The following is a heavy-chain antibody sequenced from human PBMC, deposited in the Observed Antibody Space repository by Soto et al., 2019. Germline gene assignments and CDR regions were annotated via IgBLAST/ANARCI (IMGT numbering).Heavy chain of an antibody. CDR1: GGTFSSYA. CDR3: ARYPYSYGPLYNWFDP. V-gene: IGHV1-69*01. Sequence: QVQLVQSGAEVKKPGSSVKVSCKASGGTFSSYAISWVRQAPGQGLEWMGGIIPIFGTANYAQKFQGRVTIAADESTSTAYMELSSLRSEDTAVYYCARYPYSYGPLYNWFDPWGQGTLVTVSS. CDR2: IIPIFGTA. D-gene: IGHD5-18*01. J-gene: IGHJ5*02.